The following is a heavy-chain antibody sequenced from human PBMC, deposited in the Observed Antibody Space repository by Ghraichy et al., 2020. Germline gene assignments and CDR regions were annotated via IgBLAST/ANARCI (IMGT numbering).Heavy chain of an antibody. D-gene: IGHD3-16*01. J-gene: IGHJ6*02. V-gene: IGHV3-9*01. CDR3: TMGSFGMDV. Sequence: GGSLRLSCAASGFTFHDYAMHWVRQAPGKGLEWVSGITRDSGSIGHAVSVKGRFTISRDNGKNSLYLQMNILRAEDTALYYCTMGSFGMDVWGQGTTVTVSS. CDR1: GFTFHDYA. CDR2: ITRDSGSI.